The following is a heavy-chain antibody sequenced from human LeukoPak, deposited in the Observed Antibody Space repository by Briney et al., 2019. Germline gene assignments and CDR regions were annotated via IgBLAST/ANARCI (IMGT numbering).Heavy chain of an antibody. V-gene: IGHV1-24*01. Sequence: GASVKVSCKVSGYTLTESSMHWVRQAPGKGLEWMGGFDPEDGETIYAQKFQGRVTMTEDTSTDTAYMELSSLRSEDTAVYYCATLRFWSGYSAYNWNYVFDYWGQGTLVTVSS. J-gene: IGHJ4*02. CDR3: ATLRFWSGYSAYNWNYVFDY. D-gene: IGHD1-7*01. CDR2: FDPEDGET. CDR1: GYTLTESS.